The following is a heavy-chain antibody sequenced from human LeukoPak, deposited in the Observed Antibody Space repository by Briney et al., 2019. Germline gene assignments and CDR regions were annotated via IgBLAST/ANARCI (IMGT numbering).Heavy chain of an antibody. CDR2: INHSGST. CDR3: ARLIGYYDGSGYYSDY. J-gene: IGHJ4*02. D-gene: IGHD3-22*01. Sequence: SETLSLTCAVYGGSFSGYYWTWIRQPPGKGLEWIGEINHSGSTNSNPSLKSRIAMSVDTSKNQFSLKVSSVTAADTAVYYCARLIGYYDGSGYYSDYWGQGSLVTVSS. CDR1: GGSFSGYY. V-gene: IGHV4-34*01.